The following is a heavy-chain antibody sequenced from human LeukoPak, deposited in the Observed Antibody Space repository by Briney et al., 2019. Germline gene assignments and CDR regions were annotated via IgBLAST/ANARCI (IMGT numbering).Heavy chain of an antibody. CDR3: ARAFYYYYGMDV. Sequence: GASVTVSCKASGYTFTGYYMHWVRQAPVQGLEWMGWINPNSGGTNYAQKFQGRVTMTRDTSISTAYMELSRLRSDDTAVYYCARAFYYYYGMDVWGQGTTVTVSS. V-gene: IGHV1-2*02. CDR2: INPNSGGT. J-gene: IGHJ6*02. CDR1: GYTFTGYY.